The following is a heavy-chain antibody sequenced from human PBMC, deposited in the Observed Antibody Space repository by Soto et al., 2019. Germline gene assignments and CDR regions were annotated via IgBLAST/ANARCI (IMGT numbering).Heavy chain of an antibody. CDR2: IKSKTDGGTT. D-gene: IGHD3-10*01. Sequence: GGSLRLSCAASGFTFSNAWMSWVRQAPGKGLEWVGRIKSKTDGGTTDYAAPVKGRFTISRDDSKNTLYLQMNSLKTEDTAVYYCTTTINPLLWFGPATWGQGTTVTVSS. J-gene: IGHJ6*02. CDR3: TTTINPLLWFGPAT. V-gene: IGHV3-15*01. CDR1: GFTFSNAW.